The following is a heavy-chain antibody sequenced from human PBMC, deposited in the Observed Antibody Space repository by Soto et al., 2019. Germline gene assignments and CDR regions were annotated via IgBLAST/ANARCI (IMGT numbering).Heavy chain of an antibody. CDR3: AKAVVGATLHAFDI. CDR2: IYYSGST. J-gene: IGHJ3*02. D-gene: IGHD1-26*01. V-gene: IGHV4-59*01. Sequence: QVQLQESGPGLVKPSETLSLTCTVSGGSISSYYWSWIRQPPGKGLEWIGYIYYSGSTNYNPSLKSRVTISVDTSKNQFSLKLSSVTAADTAVYYCAKAVVGATLHAFDIWGQGTMVTVSS. CDR1: GGSISSYY.